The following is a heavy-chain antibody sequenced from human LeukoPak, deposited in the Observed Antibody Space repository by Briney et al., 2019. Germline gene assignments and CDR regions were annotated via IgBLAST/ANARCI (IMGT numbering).Heavy chain of an antibody. Sequence: GGSLRLSCAASGFTFSNYDMHWVRQAPGKGLEWVAFIRYDGSNIYYADSVQGRFTISRDKSKNTLYLQMNSLRAEDTAVYFCAKAMDLGYCSSTSRWGDYFDYWGQGTRVTVSS. J-gene: IGHJ4*02. CDR2: IRYDGSNI. CDR1: GFTFSNYD. D-gene: IGHD2-2*01. CDR3: AKAMDLGYCSSTSRWGDYFDY. V-gene: IGHV3-30*02.